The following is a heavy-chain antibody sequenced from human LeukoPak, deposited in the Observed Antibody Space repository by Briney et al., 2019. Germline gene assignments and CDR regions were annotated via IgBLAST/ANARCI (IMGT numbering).Heavy chain of an antibody. CDR3: ARDYDWALDF. D-gene: IGHD3-9*01. J-gene: IGHJ4*02. V-gene: IGHV3-48*02. Sequence: GGSLRLSCAASGFPFSSRVMSWVRQAPGKGLEWIAYINHNGEAIYYPEFVKGRFIIPRDNAKNTLFLQMNDLRDEDTAVYYCARDYDWALDFWGQGTRVTVSS. CDR2: INHNGEAI. CDR1: GFPFSSRV.